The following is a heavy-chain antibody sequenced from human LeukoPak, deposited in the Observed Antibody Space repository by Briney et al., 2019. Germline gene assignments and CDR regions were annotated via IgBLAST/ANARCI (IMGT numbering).Heavy chain of an antibody. CDR1: GGSISSSSYY. CDR2: IYYSGST. J-gene: IGHJ4*02. D-gene: IGHD4-17*01. CDR3: AREKYGDYVFDY. Sequence: SETLSLTCTVSGGSISSSSYYWGWIRQPPGKGLEWIGSIYYSGSTYYNPSLKSRVTISIDTSKNQFSLNLNSVTAADTAVYYCAREKYGDYVFDYWGQGTLVTVSS. V-gene: IGHV4-39*07.